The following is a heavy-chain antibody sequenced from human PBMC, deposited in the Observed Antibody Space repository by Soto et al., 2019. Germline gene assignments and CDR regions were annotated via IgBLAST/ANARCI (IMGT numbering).Heavy chain of an antibody. J-gene: IGHJ4*02. D-gene: IGHD2-21*02. V-gene: IGHV1-46*02. CDR3: ARGGHIAVVTASFDY. CDR2: IHPSGGGT. Sequence: QVQLVLSGAEVRKPGASVKVSCKPSGYTFNTYYLHWLRQAPGQALEWMGVIHPSGGGTTYAQKFLGRVTVTRDTSTTTVFMELSSLRSDDTAVYYCARGGHIAVVTASFDYWGQGTLVTVSS. CDR1: GYTFNTYY.